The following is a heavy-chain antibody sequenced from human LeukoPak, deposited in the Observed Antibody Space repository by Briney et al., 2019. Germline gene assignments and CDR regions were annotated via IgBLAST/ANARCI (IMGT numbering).Heavy chain of an antibody. J-gene: IGHJ4*02. Sequence: GGSLRLSCAASGFTFSSYAMHWVRQAPGKGLEWVAVISYDGSNKYYADSVKGRFTISRDNSKNTLYLQMNSLRAEDTAVYYCARDFSGDNDSLDYWGQGTLVTVSS. CDR2: ISYDGSNK. CDR3: ARDFSGDNDSLDY. V-gene: IGHV3-30-3*01. D-gene: IGHD7-27*01. CDR1: GFTFSSYA.